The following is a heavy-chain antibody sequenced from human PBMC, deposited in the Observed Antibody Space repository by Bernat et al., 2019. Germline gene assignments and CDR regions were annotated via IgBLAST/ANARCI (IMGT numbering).Heavy chain of an antibody. CDR2: ISSSSSYI. J-gene: IGHJ4*02. V-gene: IGHV3-21*01. D-gene: IGHD3-9*01. CDR1: GFTSSSYS. Sequence: EVQLVESGGGLVKPGGSLRLSCAASGFTSSSYSMNWVRQAPGKGLEWVSSISSSSSYIYYADAVKGRFTISRDNAKNSLYLQMNSLRAEDTAVYYCARDRAYFDWLADYWGQGTLVTVSS. CDR3: ARDRAYFDWLADY.